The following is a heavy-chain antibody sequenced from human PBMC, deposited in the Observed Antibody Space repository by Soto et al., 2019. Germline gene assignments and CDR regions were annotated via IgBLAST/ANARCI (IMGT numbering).Heavy chain of an antibody. CDR3: AKGTSKLDY. Sequence: SETLSLTCTVSGGSISSSNWWTWVRQAPGKGLEWIGETYHVGIPSYNPSLKGRFTISRDNSKNTLYLQMSSLTAEDTAVYYCAKGTSKLDYWGQGTLVTVSS. J-gene: IGHJ4*02. V-gene: IGHV4-4*02. D-gene: IGHD2-2*01. CDR2: TYHVGIP. CDR1: GGSISSSNW.